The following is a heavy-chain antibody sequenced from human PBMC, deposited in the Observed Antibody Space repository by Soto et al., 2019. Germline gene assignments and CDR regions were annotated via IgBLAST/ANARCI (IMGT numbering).Heavy chain of an antibody. CDR3: ARRYCISPSCHYYGLDV. CDR2: IIPMFGTG. J-gene: IGHJ6*02. V-gene: IGHV1-69*12. D-gene: IGHD2-2*01. Sequence: QVQLVQSGAEVKKPGSSVKVSCKASGGTFSTYTISWVRQAPGQGLEWMGGIIPMFGTGNYAQKFQGRVTITADESKNTAYMELSSLRSEDTAVYYCARRYCISPSCHYYGLDVWGQGTTVTVSS. CDR1: GGTFSTYT.